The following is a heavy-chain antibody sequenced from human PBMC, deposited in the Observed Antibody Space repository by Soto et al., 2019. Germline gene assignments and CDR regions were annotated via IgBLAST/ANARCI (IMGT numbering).Heavy chain of an antibody. J-gene: IGHJ6*02. D-gene: IGHD3-16*01. CDR1: GFTFSSYW. CDR3: ARGRGNYYGMDV. CDR2: INSDGSST. Sequence: EVQLVESGGGLVQPGGSLRLSCAASGFTFSSYWMHWVRQAPGKGLVWVSRINSDGSSTSYADSVKGRFTISRDNAKNALYLQMNSLRAEDTAVYYCARGRGNYYGMDVWGQGTTVTVSS. V-gene: IGHV3-74*01.